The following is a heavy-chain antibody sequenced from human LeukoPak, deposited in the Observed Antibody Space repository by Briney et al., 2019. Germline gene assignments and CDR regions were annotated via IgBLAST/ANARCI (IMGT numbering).Heavy chain of an antibody. CDR1: GFTFSSYA. D-gene: IGHD3-9*01. J-gene: IGHJ6*02. CDR3: ARDLNYDILTGYSMDV. Sequence: PGRSLRLSCAASGFTFSSYAMHWVRQAPGKGLEWVAVISYDGSNKYYADSVKGRFTIPRDNSKNTLYLQMNSLRAEDTAVYYCARDLNYDILTGYSMDVWGQGTTVTVSS. CDR2: ISYDGSNK. V-gene: IGHV3-30-3*01.